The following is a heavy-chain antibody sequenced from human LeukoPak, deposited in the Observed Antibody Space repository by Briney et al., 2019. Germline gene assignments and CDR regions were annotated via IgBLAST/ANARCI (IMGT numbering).Heavy chain of an antibody. CDR2: IRSKAYGEIA. CDR3: TRDRGAYNLYDY. CDR1: GFTFGDYA. Sequence: GGSLRLSCTASGFTFGDYAMSWIRQAPGKGLEWIGFIRSKAYGEIADYAASVKGRFTISRDDSKAIAYLQMNSLKTEDTAVYHCTRDRGAYNLYDYWGQGTLVTVSS. D-gene: IGHD1-1*01. J-gene: IGHJ4*02. V-gene: IGHV3-49*03.